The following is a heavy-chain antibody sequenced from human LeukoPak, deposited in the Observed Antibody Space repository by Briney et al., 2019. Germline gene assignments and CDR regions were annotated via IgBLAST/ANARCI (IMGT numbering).Heavy chain of an antibody. D-gene: IGHD3-10*01. CDR1: GFTFSSYG. Sequence: GGSLRLSCAASGFTFSSYGMHWVRQAPGKGLEWVAVISYDGSNKYYADPVKGRFTISRDNSKNTLYLQMNSLRAEDTAVYYCAKDGTLYGSGSYYKALDYWGQGTLVTVSS. V-gene: IGHV3-30*18. CDR2: ISYDGSNK. J-gene: IGHJ4*02. CDR3: AKDGTLYGSGSYYKALDY.